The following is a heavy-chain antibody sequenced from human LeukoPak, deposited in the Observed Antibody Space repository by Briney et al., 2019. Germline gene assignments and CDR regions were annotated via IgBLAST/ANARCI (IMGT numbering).Heavy chain of an antibody. CDR2: IKQDGSEK. V-gene: IGHV3-7*01. D-gene: IGHD2-2*01. CDR3: ARDPFSWDIVVVPAADDAFDI. CDR1: GFTFSSYW. Sequence: GGSLRLSCAASGFTFSSYWMSWVRQAPGKGLEWVANIKQDGSEKYYVDSVKGRFTISRDNAKNSLYLQMNSLRAEDTAVYYCARDPFSWDIVVVPAADDAFDIWGQGTMVTVSS. J-gene: IGHJ3*02.